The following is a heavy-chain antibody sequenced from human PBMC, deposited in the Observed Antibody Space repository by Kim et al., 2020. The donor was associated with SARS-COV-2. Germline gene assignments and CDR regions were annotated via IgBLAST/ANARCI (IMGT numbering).Heavy chain of an antibody. D-gene: IGHD3-22*01. J-gene: IGHJ4*01. V-gene: IGHV3-23*01. CDR3: VKAAPRHYYDSNGYYPFDC. Sequence: GGSLRLSCAASGFTLSSYAMSWVRQTPGKGLEWVSSLGSYYTTYYADSVKGRFTISRDDSMNTLDLRMNSLSAEDTALYYCVKAAPRHYYDSNGYYPFDCWGPGTLVTVSS. CDR1: GFTLSSYA. CDR2: LGSYYTT.